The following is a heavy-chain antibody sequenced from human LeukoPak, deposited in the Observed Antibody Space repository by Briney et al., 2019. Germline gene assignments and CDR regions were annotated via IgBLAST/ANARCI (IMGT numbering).Heavy chain of an antibody. CDR1: GGSISGYY. V-gene: IGHV4-59*01. CDR3: ARAALPGITGWFAP. Sequence: SETLSLTCTVSGGSISGYYWTWIRLSPGRGLEWIGYIYYSGSTTYNPSLKSRVTISVDTSNNQFSLKLRSVTAADTAVYYCARAALPGITGWFAPWGQGTLVTVSS. J-gene: IGHJ5*02. CDR2: IYYSGST. D-gene: IGHD1-14*01.